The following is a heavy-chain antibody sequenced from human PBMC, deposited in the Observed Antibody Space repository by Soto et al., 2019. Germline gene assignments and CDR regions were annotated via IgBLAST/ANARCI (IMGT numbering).Heavy chain of an antibody. CDR2: INAGKGNT. CDR3: ARSAPPIDY. J-gene: IGHJ4*02. V-gene: IGHV1-3*01. CDR1: GYIFTSYA. Sequence: QVQLVQSGAEVKKPGASVKVSCKASGYIFTSYAMHWVRQAPGQRLEWMGWINAGKGNTKYSQKFQGRVTITRDTSASTAYMELSSLRSEDTAVYYCARSAPPIDYRGQGSLVTVSS.